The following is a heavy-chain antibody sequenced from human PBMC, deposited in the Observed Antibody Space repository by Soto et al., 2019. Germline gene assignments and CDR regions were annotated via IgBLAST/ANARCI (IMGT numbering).Heavy chain of an antibody. CDR2: ISYDGSNK. V-gene: IGHV3-30*18. D-gene: IGHD3-22*01. Sequence: QVQLVESGGGVVQPGRSLRLSCAASGFTFSSYGMHWVRQAPGKGLEWVAVISYDGSNKYYADSLKGRFTISRDNSKNTLYLQMNSLRAEDTAVYYCAKPLTPYCYDSSGYLGYWGQGTLVTVSS. CDR3: AKPLTPYCYDSSGYLGY. J-gene: IGHJ4*02. CDR1: GFTFSSYG.